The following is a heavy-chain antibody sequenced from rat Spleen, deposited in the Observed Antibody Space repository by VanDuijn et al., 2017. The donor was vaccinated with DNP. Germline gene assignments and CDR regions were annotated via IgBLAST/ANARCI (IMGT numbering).Heavy chain of an antibody. CDR2: ISYDGGST. V-gene: IGHV5-22*01. Sequence: EVKLVESGGGLVQPGRSLKLSCAASGFNFDDHWMAWVRQAPTKGLEWVAYISYDGGSTYYGDSVKGRFTISRDNAKSTLYLQMNSLRSEDMATYYCARPWELGFAYWGQGTLVTVSS. CDR1: GFNFDDHW. D-gene: IGHD5-1*01. J-gene: IGHJ3*01. CDR3: ARPWELGFAY.